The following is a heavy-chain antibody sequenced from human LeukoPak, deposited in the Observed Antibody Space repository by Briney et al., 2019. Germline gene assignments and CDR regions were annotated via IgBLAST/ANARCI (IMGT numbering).Heavy chain of an antibody. Sequence: SETLSLTCTVSDGSISSSSYYWGWIRQPPGKGLEWIGSIYHSGSTYYNPSLKSRVTISVDTSKNQFSLKLSSVTAADTAVYYCAGITMIGGTYWGQGTLVTVSS. V-gene: IGHV4-39*07. CDR3: AGITMIGGTY. J-gene: IGHJ4*02. CDR1: DGSISSSSYY. CDR2: IYHSGST. D-gene: IGHD3-22*01.